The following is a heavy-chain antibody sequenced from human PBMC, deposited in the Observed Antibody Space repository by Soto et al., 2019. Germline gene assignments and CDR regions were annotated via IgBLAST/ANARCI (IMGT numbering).Heavy chain of an antibody. CDR3: ARDLWGYCGTDCYPLDV. CDR1: GGSISSGGYF. CDR2: IYHSGST. Sequence: TLSLTCAVSGGSISSGGYFWSWIRQPPGKGLEWIRYIYHSGSTYYNPSLKSRVTISVDTSKSQFSLRLNSVTAADTAVYYCARDLWGYCGTDCYPLDVWGQGTTVTVSS. J-gene: IGHJ6*02. V-gene: IGHV4-30-2*01. D-gene: IGHD2-21*02.